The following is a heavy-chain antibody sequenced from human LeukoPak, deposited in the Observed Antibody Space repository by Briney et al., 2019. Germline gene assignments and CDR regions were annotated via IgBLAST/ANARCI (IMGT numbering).Heavy chain of an antibody. CDR3: AKYMDYYDSSPWGY. CDR1: GFTFTNYA. V-gene: IGHV3-23*01. D-gene: IGHD3-22*01. Sequence: GGSLRLSCAASGFTFTNYAMTWVRQAPGKGLEWVSTISDSGAGTYYADSVKGRFTISRDNTKNTLYLQMNSLRAEDTAVYYCAKYMDYYDSSPWGYGGQGTLVTVSS. J-gene: IGHJ4*02. CDR2: ISDSGAGT.